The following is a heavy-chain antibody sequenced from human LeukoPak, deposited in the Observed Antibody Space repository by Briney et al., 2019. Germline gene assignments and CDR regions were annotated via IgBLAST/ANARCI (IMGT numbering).Heavy chain of an antibody. J-gene: IGHJ4*02. V-gene: IGHV3-30-3*01. CDR1: GFTFSSYA. Sequence: PGGSLRLSCAASGFTFSSYAMHWVRQAPGKGLEWVAVISYDGSNKYYADSVKGRFTISRDNSKNTLYLQMNRLRAEDTAVYYCARDVRSIAVAGTPFDYWGQGTLVTVSS. CDR3: ARDVRSIAVAGTPFDY. CDR2: ISYDGSNK. D-gene: IGHD6-19*01.